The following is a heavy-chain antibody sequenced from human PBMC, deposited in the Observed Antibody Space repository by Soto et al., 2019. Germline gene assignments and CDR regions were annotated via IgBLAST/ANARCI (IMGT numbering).Heavy chain of an antibody. D-gene: IGHD3-16*01. J-gene: IGHJ6*02. V-gene: IGHV1-69*02. CDR2: IIPILGIA. Sequence: QVQLVQSGAEVKKPGSSVKVSCKASGGTFSSYTISWVRQAPGQGLEWMGRIIPILGIANYAQKFQGRVTITADKSTSTAYMELSSLRSEDTAVYYCARIREGASLLGYYGMDVWGQGTTVTVSS. CDR1: GGTFSSYT. CDR3: ARIREGASLLGYYGMDV.